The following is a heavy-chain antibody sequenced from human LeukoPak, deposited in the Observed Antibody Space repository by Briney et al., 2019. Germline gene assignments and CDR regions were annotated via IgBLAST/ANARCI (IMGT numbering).Heavy chain of an antibody. CDR1: GFTFSDYY. Sequence: GGSLRLSCAASGFTFSDYYMSWIRQAPGKGLEWVSYISSSGSTIYYADSVRGRFTISRDNAKNSLYLQMNSLRAEDTAVYYCARDPGDGYNYFDYWGQGTLVTVSS. V-gene: IGHV3-11*04. J-gene: IGHJ4*02. D-gene: IGHD5-24*01. CDR2: ISSSGSTI. CDR3: ARDPGDGYNYFDY.